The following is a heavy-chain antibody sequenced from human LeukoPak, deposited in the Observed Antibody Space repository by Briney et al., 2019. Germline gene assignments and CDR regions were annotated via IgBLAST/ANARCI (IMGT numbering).Heavy chain of an antibody. V-gene: IGHV4-34*01. CDR3: ARTDYSLP. Sequence: KTSETLSLTCAVSGGSFSGYWWCWIRQSPGTGLEWIGEISQSGKTNYNPSFESRVTISLDTSKSQFSLHLSSVTAADTAVYYCARTDYSLPWGQGTPVTVSS. D-gene: IGHD4-11*01. CDR2: ISQSGKT. CDR1: GGSFSGYW. J-gene: IGHJ5*02.